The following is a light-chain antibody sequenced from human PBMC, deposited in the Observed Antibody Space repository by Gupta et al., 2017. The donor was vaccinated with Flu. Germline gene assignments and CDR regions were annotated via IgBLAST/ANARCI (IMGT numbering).Light chain of an antibody. CDR3: QQSYSTPPT. CDR1: QSIRSY. J-gene: IGKJ4*01. CDR2: AAS. Sequence: DIRMTPSPSSLSASVGDRVTIIRRASQSIRSYLDWYQQKPGKAPKLLIYAASRLQSGVPARFSGSGSGTDFTLTISSLQAEDFATYHCQQSYSTPPTFGGGTKVEI. V-gene: IGKV1-39*01.